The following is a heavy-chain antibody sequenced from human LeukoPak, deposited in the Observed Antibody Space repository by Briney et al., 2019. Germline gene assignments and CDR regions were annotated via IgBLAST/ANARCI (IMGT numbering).Heavy chain of an antibody. CDR2: ISGSGGST. Sequence: GGSLRVSCAASGFTFSSYAMSWVRQAPGKGLEWVSAISGSGGSTYYADSVKGRFTISRDNSKNTLYLQMNSLKTEDTAVYYCARVVYHGNSRGVDWGQGTLVTVSS. J-gene: IGHJ4*02. CDR3: ARVVYHGNSRGVD. D-gene: IGHD4-23*01. CDR1: GFTFSSYA. V-gene: IGHV3-23*01.